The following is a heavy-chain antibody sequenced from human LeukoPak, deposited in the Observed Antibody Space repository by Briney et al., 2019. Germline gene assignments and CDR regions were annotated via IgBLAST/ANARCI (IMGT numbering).Heavy chain of an antibody. CDR1: GCSFSSYW. D-gene: IGHD2-2*01. V-gene: IGHV5-51*01. CDR2: IYPRDSRT. CDR3: ARHLSDITSSPNY. J-gene: IGHJ4*02. Sequence: GESLQSSCKGAGCSFSSYWIAWRRQMPGKGLEWRGVIYPRDSRTTYSPSFQDQVTISASKSISTAYLQWTSLKASDTAMYYCARHLSDITSSPNYWGPGTLVTVSS.